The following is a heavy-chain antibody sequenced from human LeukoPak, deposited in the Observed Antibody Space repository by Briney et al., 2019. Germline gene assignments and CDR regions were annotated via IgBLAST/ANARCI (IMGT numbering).Heavy chain of an antibody. CDR1: GGSISSSSYY. Sequence: SETLSLTCTVSGGSISSSSYYWGWIRQPPGKGLEWIGSIYYSGSTYYNLSLKSRVTISVDTSKNQFSLKLSSVTAADTAVYYCARLAGGGDDAFDIWGQGTMVTVSS. CDR2: IYYSGST. D-gene: IGHD3-16*01. V-gene: IGHV4-39*01. J-gene: IGHJ3*02. CDR3: ARLAGGGDDAFDI.